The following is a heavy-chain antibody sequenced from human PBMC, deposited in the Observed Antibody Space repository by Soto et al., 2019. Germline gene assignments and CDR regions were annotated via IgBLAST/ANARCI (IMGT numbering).Heavy chain of an antibody. V-gene: IGHV1-18*01. CDR3: ARGQTDYYDNSGNYFLDY. J-gene: IGHJ4*02. D-gene: IGHD3-22*01. CDR2: ISTYNGNT. Sequence: QVQLVQSGAEVKKPGASVKVSCKASGYTFTTYGMSWVRQAPGQGLDWMGWISTYNGNTKYAERLQGRVTVTTDTTTSTADMELRSLRSDDTAVYYCARGQTDYYDNSGNYFLDYWGQGTLVTVSS. CDR1: GYTFTTYG.